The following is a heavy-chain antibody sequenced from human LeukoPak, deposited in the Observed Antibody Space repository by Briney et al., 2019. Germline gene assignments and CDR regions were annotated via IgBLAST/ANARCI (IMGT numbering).Heavy chain of an antibody. D-gene: IGHD3-22*01. CDR2: IWYDGSNK. CDR3: ARARPRDYYDSSGQFDY. CDR1: GFTFTTYG. J-gene: IGHJ4*02. V-gene: IGHV3-33*01. Sequence: PGGSLRLSCVASGFTFTTYGMHWVRQAPGKGLEWVAVIWYDGSNKYYADSVKGRFTISRDNSKNTLYLQMHSLRAEDTAVYYCARARPRDYYDSSGQFDYWGQGTLVTVSS.